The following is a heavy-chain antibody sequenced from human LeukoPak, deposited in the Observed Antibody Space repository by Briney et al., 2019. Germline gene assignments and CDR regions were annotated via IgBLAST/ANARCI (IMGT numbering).Heavy chain of an antibody. CDR1: GFTFSSYE. J-gene: IGHJ4*02. CDR3: AKCRGSSWSDYFDY. Sequence: PGGSLRLSCAASGFTFSSYEMNWVRQAPGKGLEWVSYISSSGSTIYYADSVKGRFTISRDNAKNSLYLQMNSLRAEDTAVYYCAKCRGSSWSDYFDYWGQGTLVTVSS. V-gene: IGHV3-48*03. D-gene: IGHD6-13*01. CDR2: ISSSGSTI.